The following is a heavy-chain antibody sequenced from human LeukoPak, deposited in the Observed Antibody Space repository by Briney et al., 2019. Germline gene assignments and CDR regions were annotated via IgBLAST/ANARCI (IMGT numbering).Heavy chain of an antibody. V-gene: IGHV3-30*04. CDR1: GFTFSSYA. Sequence: GGSLRLSCAASGFTFSSYAMHWVRQAPGKGLEWVAVISYDGSNKYYADSVKGRFTISRDNSKNTLYLQMDSLRAEDTAVYYCARARTFDYWGQGTLVTVSS. J-gene: IGHJ4*02. CDR2: ISYDGSNK. CDR3: ARARTFDY.